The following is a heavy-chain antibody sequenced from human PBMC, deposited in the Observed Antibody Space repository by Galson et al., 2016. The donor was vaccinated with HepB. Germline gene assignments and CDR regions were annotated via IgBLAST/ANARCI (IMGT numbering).Heavy chain of an antibody. CDR1: EFTVSNNY. D-gene: IGHD3-16*01. V-gene: IGHV3-53*05. CDR2: IYSGGNT. Sequence: SLRLSCAASEFTVSNNYMSWVRQAPGKGLEWVSLIYSGGNTRYAGSVKGRFTISRENSYNTLYLQMKSLRPDDTAVYYCAKAVGGSAVSLPDYWGQGALVTVSS. J-gene: IGHJ4*02. CDR3: AKAVGGSAVSLPDY.